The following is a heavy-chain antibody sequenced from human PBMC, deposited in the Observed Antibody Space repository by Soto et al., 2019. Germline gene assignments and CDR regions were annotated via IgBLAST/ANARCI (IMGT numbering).Heavy chain of an antibody. CDR3: ARATSLTYCGGDCYRAGLQH. J-gene: IGHJ1*01. CDR2: INHSGST. D-gene: IGHD2-21*02. CDR1: GGSFSGYY. V-gene: IGHV4-34*01. Sequence: PSETLSLTCAVYGGSFSGYYWSWIRQPPGKGPEWIGEINHSGSTNYNPSLKSRVTISVDTSKNQFSLKLSSVTAADTAVYYCARATSLTYCGGDCYRAGLQHWGQGTLVTVSS.